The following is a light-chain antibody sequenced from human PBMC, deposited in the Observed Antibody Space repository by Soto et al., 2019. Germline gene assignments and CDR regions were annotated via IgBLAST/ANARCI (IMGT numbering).Light chain of an antibody. J-gene: IGKJ3*01. CDR1: QSVSSN. CDR3: HQYNNWPFT. Sequence: IVMTQSPATLSVSPGERATLSCRASQSVSSNLAWYQQKPGQAPRLLIYGESTRVTDIPARFSGSGSGTAFTLTINSLQSEDFAVYYCHQYNNWPFTFGPGTKVYIK. CDR2: GES. V-gene: IGKV3-15*01.